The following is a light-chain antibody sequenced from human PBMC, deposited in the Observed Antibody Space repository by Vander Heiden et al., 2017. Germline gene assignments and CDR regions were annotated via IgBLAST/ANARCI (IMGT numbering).Light chain of an antibody. V-gene: IGKV2-28*01. CDR3: MQALQTPRT. J-gene: IGKJ1*01. Sequence: DIVMTQSLLSLPVTPGEAASISCRSSQSLLHSNGYNYLDWYRQKQGQSPQLLIYLGSNRASGVPDRFSGSGSGTDFTLKISRGEGEDVGVYYCMQALQTPRTFGQGTKVEIK. CDR1: QSLLHSNGYNY. CDR2: LGS.